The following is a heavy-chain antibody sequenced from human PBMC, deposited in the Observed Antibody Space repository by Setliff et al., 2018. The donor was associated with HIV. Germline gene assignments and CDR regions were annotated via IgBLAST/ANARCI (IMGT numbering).Heavy chain of an antibody. CDR3: EKNPTDYGGNWFDP. D-gene: IGHD4-17*01. CDR2: ISGSGGSP. J-gene: IGHJ5*02. V-gene: IGHV3-23*01. CDR1: GFSFSDYE. Sequence: PGGSLRLSCVGSGFSFSDYEMNWVRQAPGKGLDWVPGISGSGGSPYYADSVKGRFTISRDNAKNSLYLQMNSLRAEDTAVYYCEKNPTDYGGNWFDPWGQGTLVTVSS.